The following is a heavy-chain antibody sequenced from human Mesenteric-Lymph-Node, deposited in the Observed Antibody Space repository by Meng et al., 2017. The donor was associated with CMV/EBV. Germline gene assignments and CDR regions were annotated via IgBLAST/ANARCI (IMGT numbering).Heavy chain of an antibody. V-gene: IGHV3-74*01. CDR3: ARDGSYKLDY. CDR1: GFPFATSW. J-gene: IGHJ4*02. Sequence: GGSLRLSCAASGFPFATSWMHWVRQVPGKGLVWVSRLTSDGWTDYADSVKGRFTISRDDATSTLYLRMNSLRAEDTAVYYCARDGSYKLDYWGQGTLVTVSS. D-gene: IGHD1-26*01. CDR2: LTSDGWT.